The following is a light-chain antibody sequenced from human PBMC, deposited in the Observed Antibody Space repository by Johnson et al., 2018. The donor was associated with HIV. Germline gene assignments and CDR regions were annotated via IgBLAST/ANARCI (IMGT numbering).Light chain of an antibody. V-gene: IGLV1-51*02. J-gene: IGLJ1*01. CDR1: SSNIENYF. Sequence: QAVLTQPPSVSAAPGQRVNISCSGNSSNIENYFVSWYQQLPGAAPRLVIYEDNKRPSGIPDRFSGSKSGASATLGITGLQTGDEADYYCGIWDASLSTHYVFGTGTKVTVL. CDR2: EDN. CDR3: GIWDASLSTHYV.